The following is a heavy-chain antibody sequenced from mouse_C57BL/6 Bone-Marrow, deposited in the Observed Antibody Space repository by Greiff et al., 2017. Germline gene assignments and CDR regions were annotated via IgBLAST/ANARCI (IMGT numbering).Heavy chain of an antibody. Sequence: EVQLKESGPVLVKPGASVKMSCKASGYTFTDYYMNWVKQSHGKSLEWIGVINPYNGGTSYNQKFKGKATLTVDKSSSTAYMELNSLTSEDSAVYYCASYSNSWYFDVWGTGTTVTVSS. J-gene: IGHJ1*03. CDR2: INPYNGGT. V-gene: IGHV1-19*01. CDR1: GYTFTDYY. CDR3: ASYSNSWYFDV. D-gene: IGHD2-5*01.